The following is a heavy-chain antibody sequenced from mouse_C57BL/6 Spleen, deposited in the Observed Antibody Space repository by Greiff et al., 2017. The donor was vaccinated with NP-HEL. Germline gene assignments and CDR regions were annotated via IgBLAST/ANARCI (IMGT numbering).Heavy chain of an antibody. D-gene: IGHD2-4*01. Sequence: EVKLQESVAELVRPGASVKLSCTASGFNIKNTYMHWLKQRPAQGLLWIVRFVPANGNTKYAPKFQGKATITADTSSNTAYLQLSSLTSEDTAIYYCAREDYHWYFDVWGTGTTVTVSS. CDR1: GFNIKNTY. CDR3: AREDYHWYFDV. J-gene: IGHJ1*03. CDR2: FVPANGNT. V-gene: IGHV14-3*01.